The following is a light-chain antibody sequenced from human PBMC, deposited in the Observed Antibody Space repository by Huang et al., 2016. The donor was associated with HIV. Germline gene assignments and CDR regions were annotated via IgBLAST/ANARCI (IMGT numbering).Light chain of an antibody. CDR2: DEA. CDR3: QQRGNWPPIT. J-gene: IGKJ5*01. V-gene: IGKV3-11*01. CDR1: QSISNY. Sequence: EIVLTQSPDTLSLSPGERATLSCRASQSISNYLAWYQQKPGQPPRLLIYDEANRATGIPVRFSGSGSGTDFTLTISSLEPEDFAVYYCQQRGNWPPITFGQGTRLEIK.